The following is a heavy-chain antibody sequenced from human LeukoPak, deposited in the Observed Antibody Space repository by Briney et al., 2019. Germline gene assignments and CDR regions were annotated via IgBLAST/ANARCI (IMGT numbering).Heavy chain of an antibody. V-gene: IGHV3-13*01. J-gene: IGHJ6*03. D-gene: IGHD3-16*02. CDR3: VRGASLAYYMDV. CDR1: GFTFSSYD. Sequence: GGSLRLSCAASGFTFSSYDMHWVRQATGKGLEWVSAIGTAGDTYYPGSVKGRFTISRDDAKNTVHLQMYSLGAEDSAVYYCVRGASLAYYMDVWGKGTTVTVSS. CDR2: IGTAGDT.